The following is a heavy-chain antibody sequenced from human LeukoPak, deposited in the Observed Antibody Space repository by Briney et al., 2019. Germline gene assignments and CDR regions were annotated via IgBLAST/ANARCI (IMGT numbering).Heavy chain of an antibody. V-gene: IGHV1-69*13. CDR1: GGTFSSYA. J-gene: IGHJ4*02. D-gene: IGHD2-2*02. Sequence: GASVKVSCKASGGTFSSYAISWVRQAPGQGLEWMGGIIPIFGTANYAQKFQGRVTITADESTSTAYMELSSLRSEDTAVYCCARDNTDYFDYWGQGTLVTVSS. CDR3: ARDNTDYFDY. CDR2: IIPIFGTA.